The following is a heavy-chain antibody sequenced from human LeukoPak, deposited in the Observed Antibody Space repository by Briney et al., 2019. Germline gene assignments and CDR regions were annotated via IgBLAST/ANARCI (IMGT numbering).Heavy chain of an antibody. V-gene: IGHV3-23*01. CDR1: GFIFSHYA. D-gene: IGHD3-22*01. CDR3: AKGNGGSGNSAFDC. J-gene: IGHJ4*02. CDR2: IGSGGAK. Sequence: GGSLRLSCEASGFIFSHYAMNWVRQAPGKGLVWVSGIGSGGAKDYADPVKGRFTISRDNSKNTLFLQLNSLRAEDTALYYCAKGNGGSGNSAFDCWGQGTPVIVSS.